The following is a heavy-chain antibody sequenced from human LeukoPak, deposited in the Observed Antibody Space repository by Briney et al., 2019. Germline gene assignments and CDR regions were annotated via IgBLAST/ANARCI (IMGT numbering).Heavy chain of an antibody. Sequence: ASVKLSCKTSGYXFTSYYMRWVRQAPGQGLEWIGWVNPTSGGTNYAQKFQGRVTMTRDTSISTAYMELSRLRSDDTAVYYCARVYYYYDSSGILTLYFDYWGQGTLVTVSS. D-gene: IGHD3-22*01. J-gene: IGHJ4*02. V-gene: IGHV1-2*02. CDR1: GYXFTSYY. CDR2: VNPTSGGT. CDR3: ARVYYYYDSSGILTLYFDY.